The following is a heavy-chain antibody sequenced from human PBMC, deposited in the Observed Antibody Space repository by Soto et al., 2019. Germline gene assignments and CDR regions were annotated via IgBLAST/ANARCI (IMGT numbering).Heavy chain of an antibody. CDR1: GYSFTSYW. V-gene: IGHV5-51*01. J-gene: IGHJ6*02. CDR2: IYPGDSDT. Sequence: GESLTISCKGSGYSFTSYWIGWVRQMPGKGLEWMGIIYPGDSDTRYSPSFQGQVTISADKSISTAYLQWSSLKASDTAMYYCARHSGSSSWSPYYYYYGMDVWGQGTTVTVS. CDR3: ARHSGSSSWSPYYYYYGMDV. D-gene: IGHD6-13*01.